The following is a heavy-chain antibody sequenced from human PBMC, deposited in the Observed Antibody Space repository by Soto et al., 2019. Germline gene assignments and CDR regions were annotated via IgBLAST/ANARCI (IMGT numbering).Heavy chain of an antibody. CDR3: ASAAGIITRGFPGRDV. V-gene: IGHV3-48*03. CDR2: ISSTASTI. D-gene: IGHD3-10*01. Sequence: EVQLVESGGGLVQPGGSLRLSCAASGFAFSSYEMNWVRQSPGKGLEWLSYISSTASTIHYADSVKGRFTISRDNAKNSVYLKMNTLTADFWAVYYCASAAGIITRGFPGRDVWGQGTPFTVPS. J-gene: IGHJ6*02. CDR1: GFAFSSYE.